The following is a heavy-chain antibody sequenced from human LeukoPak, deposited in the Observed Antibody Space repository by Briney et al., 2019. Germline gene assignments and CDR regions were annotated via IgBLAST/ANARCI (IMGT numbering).Heavy chain of an antibody. D-gene: IGHD2-2*01. CDR2: IYTSGST. V-gene: IGHV4-4*09. J-gene: IGHJ6*03. CDR3: ARTTKSSTGYYYYMDV. Sequence: ETLSLTCTVSGGSISSYYWSWIRQPPGKGLEWIGYIYTSGSTNYNPSLKSRVTISVDTSKNQFSLKLSSVTAADTAVYYCARTTKSSTGYYYYMDVWGKGTTVTVSS. CDR1: GGSISSYY.